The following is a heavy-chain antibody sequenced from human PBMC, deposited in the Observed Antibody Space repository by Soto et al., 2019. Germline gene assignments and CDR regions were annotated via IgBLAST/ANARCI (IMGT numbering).Heavy chain of an antibody. D-gene: IGHD2-15*01. V-gene: IGHV4-31*03. CDR2: IYYSGST. Sequence: QVQLQESGPGLVKPSQTLSLTCTVSGGSISSGGYYWSWIRQHPGKGLEWIGYIYYSGSTYYNPSLKRRVTISVDTCKHQFSLKLSSVTAADTAVYYCARDGGLIAGSPRLFFDYWGQGTLVTVSS. CDR1: GGSISSGGYY. J-gene: IGHJ4*02. CDR3: ARDGGLIAGSPRLFFDY.